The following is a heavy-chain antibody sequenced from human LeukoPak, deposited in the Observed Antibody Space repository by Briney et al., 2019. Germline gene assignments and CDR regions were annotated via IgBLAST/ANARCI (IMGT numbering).Heavy chain of an antibody. Sequence: AGGSLRLSCAASGFTFSSYGMHWVRQAPSKGLEWVAFIRYDGSNKYYSDSVKGRFTISRDNSKNTLYLQMNSLRAEDTAVYYCAKDIYRDSGSGYWGQGTLVTVSS. CDR2: IRYDGSNK. V-gene: IGHV3-30*02. CDR3: AKDIYRDSGSGY. J-gene: IGHJ4*02. CDR1: GFTFSSYG. D-gene: IGHD3-22*01.